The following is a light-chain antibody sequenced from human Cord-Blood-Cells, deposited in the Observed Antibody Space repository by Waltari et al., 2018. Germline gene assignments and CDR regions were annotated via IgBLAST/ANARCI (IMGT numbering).Light chain of an antibody. V-gene: IGLV2-14*01. J-gene: IGLJ2*01. CDR3: SSYTSSSTVV. CDR2: DVS. CDR1: SIDVGGHNY. Sequence: QSALPQPASVSGSPGQSITISCTGTSIDVGGHNYVSWYQQHPGKAPKLMIYDVSNRPSGVSNRFSGSKSGNTASLTISGLQAEDEADYYCSSYTSSSTVVFGGGTKLTVL.